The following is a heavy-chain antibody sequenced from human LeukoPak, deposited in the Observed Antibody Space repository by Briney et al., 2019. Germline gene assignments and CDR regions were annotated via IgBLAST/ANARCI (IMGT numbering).Heavy chain of an antibody. D-gene: IGHD4-11*01. Sequence: GASVKVSCKASGYTFTSYDINWVRQATGQGLEWMGWMNPNSGNTGYAQKFQGRVTMTRNTSISTAYMELSGLRSEDTAVYYCARDTVTTYYYGMDVWGQGTTVTASS. CDR3: ARDTVTTYYYGMDV. CDR1: GYTFTSYD. J-gene: IGHJ6*02. V-gene: IGHV1-8*01. CDR2: MNPNSGNT.